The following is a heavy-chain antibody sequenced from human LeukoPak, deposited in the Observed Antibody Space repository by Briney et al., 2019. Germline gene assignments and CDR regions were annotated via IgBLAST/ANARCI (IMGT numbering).Heavy chain of an antibody. CDR2: ISGSGGST. Sequence: GSLRLSCAASGFTFSSYAMSWVRQAPGKGLEWVSAISGSGGSTYYADSVKGRFTISRDNSKNTLYLQMNSLRAEDTAVYYCAKEGAHYDFFRQVNYYGMDVWGQGTTVTVSS. D-gene: IGHD3-3*01. CDR1: GFTFSSYA. CDR3: AKEGAHYDFFRQVNYYGMDV. J-gene: IGHJ6*02. V-gene: IGHV3-23*01.